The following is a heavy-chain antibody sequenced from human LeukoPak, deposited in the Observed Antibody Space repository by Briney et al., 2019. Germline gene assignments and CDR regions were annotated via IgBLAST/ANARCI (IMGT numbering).Heavy chain of an antibody. D-gene: IGHD6-13*01. CDR3: ARDRSSSWYEFGYFDY. CDR2: ISSSGSTI. V-gene: IGHV3-11*01. J-gene: IGHJ4*02. CDR1: GFTFSDYY. Sequence: PGGSLRLSCAASGFTFSDYYMSWIRQAPGKGLEWVSYISSSGSTIYYADSVKGRFTISRDNAKNSLYLQMNSLRAEDTAVYYCARDRSSSWYEFGYFDYWGQGTLVTVSS.